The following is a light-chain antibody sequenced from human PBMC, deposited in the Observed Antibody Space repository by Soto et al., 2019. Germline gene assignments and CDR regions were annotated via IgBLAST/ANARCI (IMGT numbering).Light chain of an antibody. Sequence: EIVLTQSPGTLSLSPGERATLSCRASQSVSSSYLAWYQQKPGQAPRLLIYGTSSRATGIPDRFSGSGSGTDVTLTISRLEPEDFAVYYCQQYGSSPRITFGQGTRLEMK. V-gene: IGKV3-20*01. J-gene: IGKJ5*01. CDR1: QSVSSSY. CDR2: GTS. CDR3: QQYGSSPRIT.